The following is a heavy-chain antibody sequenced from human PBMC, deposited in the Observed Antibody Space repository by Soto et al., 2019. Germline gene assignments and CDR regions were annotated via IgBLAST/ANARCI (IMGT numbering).Heavy chain of an antibody. Sequence: EVQLVESGGGLVQPGGSLRLSCAASGFTFSNYEMNWVRQAPGKGLEWISYIDRSGTTIHYADSVKGRFTISRDNAKNSKYLQMNSLRVDDTAVYYCVGDGDGGCCSRWFVPWGQGTLVTVSS. CDR3: VGDGDGGCCSRWFVP. CDR1: GFTFSNYE. V-gene: IGHV3-48*03. J-gene: IGHJ5*02. CDR2: IDRSGTTI. D-gene: IGHD2-15*01.